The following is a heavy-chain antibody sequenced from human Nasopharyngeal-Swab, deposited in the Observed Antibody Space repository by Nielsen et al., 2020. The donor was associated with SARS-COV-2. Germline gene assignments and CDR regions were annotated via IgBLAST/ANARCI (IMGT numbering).Heavy chain of an antibody. CDR3: VKAVGSYMYYFDY. J-gene: IGHJ4*02. CDR1: GFTFSSYA. D-gene: IGHD1-26*01. V-gene: IGHV3-64D*08. CDR2: ISSNGGST. Sequence: GGSRRPSCSASGFTFSSYAMHWVRQAPGKGLEYVSAISSNGGSTYYADSVKGRFTISRDNSKNTLYLQMSSLRAEDTAVYYCVKAVGSYMYYFDYWGQGTLVTVSS.